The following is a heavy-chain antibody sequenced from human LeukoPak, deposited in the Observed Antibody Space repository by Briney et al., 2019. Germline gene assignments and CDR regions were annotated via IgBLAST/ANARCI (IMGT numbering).Heavy chain of an antibody. V-gene: IGHV3-74*01. CDR3: TRDWRNMAFDY. CDR2: IISDGTTT. Sequence: GGSLRLSCTASGFPLSNFWVHWVRQVPGKGLVWVSRIISDGTTTSYADSVKGRFTISRDNAKNTLYLQMNSLRAEDTAVYYCTRDWRNMAFDYWGQGTLVTVSS. D-gene: IGHD2/OR15-2a*01. CDR1: GFPLSNFW. J-gene: IGHJ4*02.